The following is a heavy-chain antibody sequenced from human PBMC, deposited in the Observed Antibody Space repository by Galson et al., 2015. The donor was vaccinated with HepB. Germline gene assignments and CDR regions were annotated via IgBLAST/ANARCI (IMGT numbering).Heavy chain of an antibody. CDR1: GGTFSSYA. D-gene: IGHD3-9*01. CDR2: IIPILGIA. J-gene: IGHJ3*02. V-gene: IGHV1-69*10. Sequence: SVKVSCKASGGTFSSYAISWVRQAPGQGLEWMGGIIPILGIANYAQKFQGRVTITADKSTSTAYMELSSLRSEDTAVYYCARPRDILTGYVAFDIWGQGTMVTVSS. CDR3: ARPRDILTGYVAFDI.